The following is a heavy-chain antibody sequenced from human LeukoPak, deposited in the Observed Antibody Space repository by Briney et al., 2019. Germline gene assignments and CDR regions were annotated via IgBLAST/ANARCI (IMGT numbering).Heavy chain of an antibody. CDR1: GFTFSDYY. J-gene: IGHJ1*01. CDR3: ARGQHSSGWSEYFQH. Sequence: GGSLRLSCAASGFTFSDYYMSWIRLAPGKGLEWVSYISSSGSTIYYADSVKGRFTISRDNSKNTLYLQMNSLRAEDTAVYYCARGQHSSGWSEYFQHWGQGTLVTVSS. V-gene: IGHV3-11*04. D-gene: IGHD6-19*01. CDR2: ISSSGSTI.